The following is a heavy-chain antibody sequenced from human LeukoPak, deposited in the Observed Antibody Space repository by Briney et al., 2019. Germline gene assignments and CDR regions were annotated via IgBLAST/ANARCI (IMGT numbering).Heavy chain of an antibody. V-gene: IGHV3-74*01. CDR3: AKEEEGDAFDI. Sequence: GGSLRLSCAASGFSFRNYWTHWVRQAPGRGLVWVSRINTDGTRTSYADSVKGRFTISRDNAKNTLFLQMNSLRAEDTAVYYCAKEEEGDAFDIWGQGTMVTVSS. CDR1: GFSFRNYW. CDR2: INTDGTRT. J-gene: IGHJ3*02.